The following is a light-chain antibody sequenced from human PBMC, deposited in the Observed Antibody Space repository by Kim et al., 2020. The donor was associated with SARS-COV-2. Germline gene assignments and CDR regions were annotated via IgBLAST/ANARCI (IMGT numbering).Light chain of an antibody. CDR3: LQDYNYPRT. CDR1: QSIRNE. V-gene: IGKV1-6*01. CDR2: AGA. J-gene: IGKJ4*01. Sequence: ASVGDRVTITCRASQSIRNELGWYQQKPGKAPNLLINAGASSQSGVPSRCSGSGAGTYFTITINSLQPEDFATYYCLQDYNYPRTFGGGTKVDIK.